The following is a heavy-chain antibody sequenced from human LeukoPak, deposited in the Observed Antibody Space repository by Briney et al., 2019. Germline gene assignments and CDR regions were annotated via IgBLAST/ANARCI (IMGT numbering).Heavy chain of an antibody. CDR2: IYSRGST. J-gene: IGHJ3*02. CDR3: ARGPMAGTFRAFDI. D-gene: IGHD6-19*01. Sequence: SETLSLTCTVSGGSISSYYWSWIRQPAGKGLEWIGRIYSRGSTNYNPSLKSRVTMSVDTSKNQISLKLNSVTAADTAVYYCARGPMAGTFRAFDIWGQGTMVTVSS. CDR1: GGSISSYY. V-gene: IGHV4-4*07.